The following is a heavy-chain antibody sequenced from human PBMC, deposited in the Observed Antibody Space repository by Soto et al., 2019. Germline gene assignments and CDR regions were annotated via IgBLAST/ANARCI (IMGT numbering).Heavy chain of an antibody. CDR3: ARATQGMVRGVIVPWFDP. J-gene: IGHJ5*02. D-gene: IGHD3-10*01. CDR1: GGSISSGGYY. V-gene: IGHV4-61*08. CDR2: IYYSGST. Sequence: SETLSLTCTVSGGSISSGGYYWSWIRQHPGKGLEWIGYIYYSGSTNYNPSLKSRVTISVDTSKNQFSLKLSSVTAADTAVYYCARATQGMVRGVIVPWFDPWGQGTLVTVSS.